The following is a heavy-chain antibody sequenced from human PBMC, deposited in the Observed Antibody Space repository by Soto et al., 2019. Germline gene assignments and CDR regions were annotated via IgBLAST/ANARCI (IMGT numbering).Heavy chain of an antibody. J-gene: IGHJ5*02. V-gene: IGHV1-69*01. CDR2: IIPIFGTA. Sequence: QVQLVQSGAEVKKPGSSVKVSCKASGGTFSSYAISWVRQAPGQGLEWMGWIIPIFGTANYAKKFKGRVTITADESTSTDYMEVRRLRSEDTAVYYCERGVHYGSGVGGLFDPWGQGTLVTVSS. CDR1: GGTFSSYA. D-gene: IGHD3-10*01. CDR3: ERGVHYGSGVGGLFDP.